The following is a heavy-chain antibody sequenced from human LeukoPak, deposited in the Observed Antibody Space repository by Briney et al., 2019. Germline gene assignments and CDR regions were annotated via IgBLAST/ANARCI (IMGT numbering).Heavy chain of an antibody. CDR3: AKDEGHSGSYGGHNWFDP. CDR1: GSTFSKYA. J-gene: IGHJ5*02. CDR2: ISDDGSNK. V-gene: IGHV3-30*18. Sequence: PGRSLRLSCAVSGSTFSKYAVHWVRQAPGKGLEWVAVISDDGSNKYYADSVKGRFTISRDNSKNTLYLQMNSLRAEDTAVYYCAKDEGHSGSYGGHNWFDPWGQGTLVTVSS. D-gene: IGHD1-26*01.